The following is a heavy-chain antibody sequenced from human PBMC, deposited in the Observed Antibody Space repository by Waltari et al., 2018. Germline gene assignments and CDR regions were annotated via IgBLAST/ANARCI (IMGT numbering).Heavy chain of an antibody. J-gene: IGHJ4*02. D-gene: IGHD3-16*02. V-gene: IGHV1-69*05. CDR2: SSPIFGTA. CDR3: ARGGNYDYVGGSYRYSYFDY. CDR1: GGTFSSYA. Sequence: QVQLVQSGAEVKKPGSSVKVSCKASGGTFSSYAISWVRQAPGHGLEWMGGSSPIFGTANYAQKFQGRVTITTDEATSTAYMELSSLSSEDTAVYYCARGGNYDYVGGSYRYSYFDYWGQGTLVTVSS.